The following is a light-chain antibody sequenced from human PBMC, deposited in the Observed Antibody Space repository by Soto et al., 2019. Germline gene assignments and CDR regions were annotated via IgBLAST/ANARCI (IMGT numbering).Light chain of an antibody. V-gene: IGKV3-15*01. J-gene: IGKJ4*01. CDR3: QRYNNWPLT. CDR2: DTS. CDR1: QGIGDP. Sequence: EIQKTQAPTTPSGSSGEGATPSCRARQGIGDPFAWYQHKPGQAPRLLIYDTSTRATGVPARFSGSRSGTEFTLTINSLQSEDFAVYYCQRYNNWPLTFGGGTKVENK.